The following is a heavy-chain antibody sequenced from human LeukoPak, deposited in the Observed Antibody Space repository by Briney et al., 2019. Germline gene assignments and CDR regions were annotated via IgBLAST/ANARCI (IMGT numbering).Heavy chain of an antibody. Sequence: GGSLRLSCAASGFTVSSNYMSWVRQARGKGLEWVSTIYRGGSTSYADSVKGRFTISRDNSKNTLYLQMNSLRAEDTAVYYCAGELGSSGHGYRGQGTLVTVSS. CDR3: AGELGSSGHGY. V-gene: IGHV3-53*01. D-gene: IGHD6-19*01. J-gene: IGHJ4*02. CDR2: IYRGGST. CDR1: GFTVSSNY.